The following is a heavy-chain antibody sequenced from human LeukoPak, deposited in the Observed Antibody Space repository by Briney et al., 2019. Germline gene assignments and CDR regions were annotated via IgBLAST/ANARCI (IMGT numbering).Heavy chain of an antibody. V-gene: IGHV4-61*02. CDR2: IYTSGST. J-gene: IGHJ5*02. CDR3: AREGMAGTPTNWFDP. Sequence: SETLSLTCTVSGGSISSGSYYWSWIRQPAGKGLEWIGRIYTSGSTNYNPSPKSRVTISVDTSKNQFSLKLSSVTAADTAVYYCAREGMAGTPTNWFDPWGQGTLVTVSS. CDR1: GGSISSGSYY. D-gene: IGHD1-7*01.